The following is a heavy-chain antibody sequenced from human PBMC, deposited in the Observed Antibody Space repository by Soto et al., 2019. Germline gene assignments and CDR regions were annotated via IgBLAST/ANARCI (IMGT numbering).Heavy chain of an antibody. CDR2: ISSSSSTI. CDR1: GFTFSSYS. Sequence: EVQLVESGGGLVQPGGSLRLSCAASGFTFSSYSMNWVRQAPGKGLEWVSYISSSSSTIYYADSVKGRFTISRDNAKNSLYLQMNSLRAEDTAVYYCAREKHYYDSSGYDGWGQGTLVTVSS. J-gene: IGHJ4*02. D-gene: IGHD3-22*01. V-gene: IGHV3-48*01. CDR3: AREKHYYDSSGYDG.